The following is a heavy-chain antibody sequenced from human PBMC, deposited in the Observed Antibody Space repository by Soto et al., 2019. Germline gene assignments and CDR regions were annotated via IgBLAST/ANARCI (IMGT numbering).Heavy chain of an antibody. V-gene: IGHV3-30*18. D-gene: IGHD3-10*01. CDR3: AKHRIVMIRGVMNYYGMDV. J-gene: IGHJ6*02. CDR1: GFTFSNYG. CDR2: ILYDGSDK. Sequence: QVQLVESGGGVVQPGRSLRLSCAASGFTFSNYGMHWVRQAPAKGLEWVAFILYDGSDKYFADSVKGRFTISRDNSKNTLDLQMNSLRAEDTAVYYCAKHRIVMIRGVMNYYGMDVWGQGTTVTVSS.